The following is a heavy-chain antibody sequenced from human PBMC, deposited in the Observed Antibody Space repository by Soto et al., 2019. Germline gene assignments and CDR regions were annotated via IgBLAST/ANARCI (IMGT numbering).Heavy chain of an antibody. CDR1: GYTFTSYY. CDR3: ARAALGYCSSTSCWAFDI. D-gene: IGHD2-2*01. J-gene: IGHJ3*02. CDR2: INPSGGST. Sequence: VKVSCKASGYTFTSYYMHWVRQAPGQGLEWMGIINPSGGSTSYAQKFQGRVTMTRDTSTSTVYMELSSLRSEDTAVYYCARAALGYCSSTSCWAFDIWGQGTMVTVSS. V-gene: IGHV1-46*03.